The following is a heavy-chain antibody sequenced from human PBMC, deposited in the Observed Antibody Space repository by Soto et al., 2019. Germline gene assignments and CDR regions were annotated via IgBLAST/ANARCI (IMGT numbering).Heavy chain of an antibody. CDR3: TRVKYFRYSGSYFPFDY. V-gene: IGHV3-49*04. D-gene: IGHD1-26*01. CDR1: VFTFVDYA. Sequence: QTGWSLRLSCSSSVFTFVDYAMRWVRQAPGKGLEWISFIRSKAYGGTAEYAASVRGRFTVSRDDSKSSASLRMNSLKTEDTGVYFCTRVKYFRYSGSYFPFDYWGQGILVTVSS. J-gene: IGHJ4*02. CDR2: IRSKAYGGTA.